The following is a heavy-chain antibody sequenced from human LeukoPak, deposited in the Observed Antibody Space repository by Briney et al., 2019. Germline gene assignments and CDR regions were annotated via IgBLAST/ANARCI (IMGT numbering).Heavy chain of an antibody. Sequence: PGGSLRLSCAASGFTFSSYAMSWVRQAPGKGLEWVSAISGSGGSTYYADSVKGRFTISRDNSKNTLYLQMNSLRAEDTAVYYCAKDTQYQLPPLQVGYGMDDWGQGITVTVSS. CDR2: ISGSGGST. CDR3: AKDTQYQLPPLQVGYGMDD. D-gene: IGHD2-2*01. V-gene: IGHV3-23*01. CDR1: GFTFSSYA. J-gene: IGHJ6*02.